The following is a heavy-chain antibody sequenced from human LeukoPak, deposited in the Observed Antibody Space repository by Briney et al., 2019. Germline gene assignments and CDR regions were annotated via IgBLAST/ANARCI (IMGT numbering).Heavy chain of an antibody. Sequence: PGGSLRLSCTASGFTFSTYSMNWVRQAPGRGLEWVSYISGSSSSSDGGAKQYADSVKGRFTISRDNDKNSLYLQMNSLRDEDTAVYYCARRTGSDSWYIDYWGQGTLVSVSS. CDR2: ISGSSSSSDGGAK. CDR1: GFTFSTYS. J-gene: IGHJ4*02. D-gene: IGHD6-13*01. V-gene: IGHV3-48*02. CDR3: ARRTGSDSWYIDY.